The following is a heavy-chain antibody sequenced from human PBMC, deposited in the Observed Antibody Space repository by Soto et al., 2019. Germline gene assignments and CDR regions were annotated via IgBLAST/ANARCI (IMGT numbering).Heavy chain of an antibody. CDR3: ARDPPDGDSYFDY. CDR2: IYYTGTT. Sequence: SETLSLTCTVSGSPISDHYWSWFRQAPGQGLEWVGYIYYTGTTTYNPSLKSRVTMSVDTSRNQFSLKLSSVTAADTAVYYCARDPPDGDSYFDYWGQGTLVTVSS. V-gene: IGHV4-59*11. CDR1: GSPISDHY. J-gene: IGHJ4*02. D-gene: IGHD4-17*01.